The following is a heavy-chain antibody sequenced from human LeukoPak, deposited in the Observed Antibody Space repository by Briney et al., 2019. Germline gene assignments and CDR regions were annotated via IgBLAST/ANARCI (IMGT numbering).Heavy chain of an antibody. V-gene: IGHV4-30-4*01. CDR1: GGSISSGDYY. Sequence: SETLSLTCTVSGGSISSGDYYWSWLRQPPGKGLEWIGYIYYSGSTYYNPSLKSPVTISVDTSKNQFSLKLTSVTAADTAVYYCARVRGYIDYWGQGTLVTVSS. CDR3: ARVRGYIDY. D-gene: IGHD3-3*01. J-gene: IGHJ4*02. CDR2: IYYSGST.